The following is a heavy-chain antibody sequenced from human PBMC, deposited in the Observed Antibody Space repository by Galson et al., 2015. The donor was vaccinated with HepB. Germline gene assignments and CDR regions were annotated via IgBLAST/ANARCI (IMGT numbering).Heavy chain of an antibody. D-gene: IGHD2-15*01. Sequence: SLRLSCAASGFTFSSYWMHWVRQAPGKGLVWVSHISSDGSGTSYADSVQGRFTISRDNAKNTLYLQMNNLRVEDTAVYYCARDLILAARGRAFDCWGQGTLVPVSS. J-gene: IGHJ4*02. CDR2: ISSDGSGT. CDR3: ARDLILAARGRAFDC. CDR1: GFTFSSYW. V-gene: IGHV3-74*01.